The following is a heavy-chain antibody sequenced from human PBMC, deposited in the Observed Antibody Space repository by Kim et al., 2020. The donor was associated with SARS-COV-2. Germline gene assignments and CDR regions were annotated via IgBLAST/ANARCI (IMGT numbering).Heavy chain of an antibody. CDR3: ARGVAVAGTFEY. D-gene: IGHD6-19*01. J-gene: IGHJ4*02. V-gene: IGHV3-66*01. Sequence: YYADSVKRRFTISREKSTKTLYLQMNSLRAEDTGVYYCARGVAVAGTFEYWGQGTLGTVSS.